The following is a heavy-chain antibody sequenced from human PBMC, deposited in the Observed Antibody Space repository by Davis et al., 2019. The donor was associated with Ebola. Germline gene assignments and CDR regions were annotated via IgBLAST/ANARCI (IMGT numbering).Heavy chain of an antibody. D-gene: IGHD6-19*01. CDR2: NNTNTGNP. Sequence: ASVKVSCKASGYTFTSYAMNWVRQAPGQGLEWMGWNNTNTGNPTYAQGFTGRFVFSLDTSVSTAYLQISSLKAEDTAVYYCARRGIAVAGTLYYYYGMDVWGKGTTVTVSS. V-gene: IGHV7-4-1*02. CDR3: ARRGIAVAGTLYYYYGMDV. CDR1: GYTFTSYA. J-gene: IGHJ6*04.